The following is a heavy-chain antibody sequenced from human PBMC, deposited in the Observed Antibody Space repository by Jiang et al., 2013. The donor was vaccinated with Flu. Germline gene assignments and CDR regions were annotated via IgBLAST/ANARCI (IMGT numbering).Heavy chain of an antibody. J-gene: IGHJ4*02. CDR1: GYTFTDFY. CDR2: INPNGGGT. V-gene: IGHV1-2*04. Sequence: GAEVKKPGASVKVSCKASGYTFTDFYVHWVRQAPGQGLEWMGWINPNGGGTNYAQKFQGWVTMTSDTSISTAYMELSRLTSDGTAVYYCTRESIAVRRFDYWGQGTLVTVSS. D-gene: IGHD6-6*01. CDR3: TRESIAVRRFDY.